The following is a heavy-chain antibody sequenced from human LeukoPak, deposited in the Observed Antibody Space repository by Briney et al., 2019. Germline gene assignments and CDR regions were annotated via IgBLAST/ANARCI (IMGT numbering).Heavy chain of an antibody. CDR2: IWYDGSNK. J-gene: IGHJ4*02. D-gene: IGHD3-22*01. CDR1: GFTFSSYG. CDR3: ARDVFTTYDTGGGYFDY. Sequence: GGSLRLSCVVSGFTFSSYGMHWVRQAPGKGLEWVALIWYDGSNKYYADSVKGRFTISRDNSKNTLYPQMNSLRADDTAVYYCARDVFTTYDTGGGYFDYWGQGTLVTVSS. V-gene: IGHV3-33*01.